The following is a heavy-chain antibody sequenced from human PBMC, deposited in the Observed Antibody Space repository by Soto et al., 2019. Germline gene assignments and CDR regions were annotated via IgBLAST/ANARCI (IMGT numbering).Heavy chain of an antibody. Sequence: QVQLVESGGNLVNPGGSLRLSCVASGFTFSYHYMSWVRQAPGKGLEWVSFISSSGGTMYYADSVEGRFTISRHNAENTLYLQMDNLRAEDTAVYYCARDQKGGYSSGWYYYMDVWGKGTTVTVSS. V-gene: IGHV3-11*01. J-gene: IGHJ6*03. CDR2: ISSSGGTM. D-gene: IGHD6-19*01. CDR3: ARDQKGGYSSGWYYYMDV. CDR1: GFTFSYHY.